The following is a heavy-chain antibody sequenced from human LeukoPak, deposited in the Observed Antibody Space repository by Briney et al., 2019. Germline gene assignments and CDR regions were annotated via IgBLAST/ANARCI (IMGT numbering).Heavy chain of an antibody. Sequence: GGSLRLSCAASGFIFSSYTMNWVRQAPGKGLEWISSFSSSGNYIYYTDSVKGRFTISRDNAKNSLYLQMNSLRAEDTAVYYCARDLSGSYHTPFGYWGQGTLVTVSS. CDR3: ARDLSGSYHTPFGY. CDR1: GFIFSSYT. V-gene: IGHV3-21*01. D-gene: IGHD1-26*01. CDR2: FSSSGNYI. J-gene: IGHJ4*02.